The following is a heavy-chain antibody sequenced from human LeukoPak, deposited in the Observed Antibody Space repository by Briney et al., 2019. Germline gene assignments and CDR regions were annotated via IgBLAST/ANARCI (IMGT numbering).Heavy chain of an antibody. CDR3: ASRNWFDP. V-gene: IGHV3-21*01. CDR1: GFTFSSYG. CDR2: ISSSSSYI. Sequence: GGSLRLSCAASGFTFSSYGMSWVRQAPGKGLEWVSSISSSSSYIYYADSVKGRFTISRDNAKNSLYLQMNSLRAEDTAVYYCASRNWFDPWGQGTLVTVSS. J-gene: IGHJ5*02.